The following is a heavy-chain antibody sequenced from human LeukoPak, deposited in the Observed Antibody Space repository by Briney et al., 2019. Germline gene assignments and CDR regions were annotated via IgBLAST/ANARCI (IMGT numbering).Heavy chain of an antibody. J-gene: IGHJ4*02. CDR2: ISGSGGST. V-gene: IGHV3-23*01. CDR1: GFTFSSYA. Sequence: GGSLRLSCAASGFTFSSYAMSWVRQAPGKGLEWVSTISGSGGSTYYADSVKGRFTISGDNSKNTLYLQMNSLRAEDTAVYYCARRASYDGTIFYFDYWGLGTLVTVSS. D-gene: IGHD3-22*01. CDR3: ARRASYDGTIFYFDY.